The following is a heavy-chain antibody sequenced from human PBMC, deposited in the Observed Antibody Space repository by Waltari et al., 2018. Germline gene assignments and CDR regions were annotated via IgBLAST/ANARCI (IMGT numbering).Heavy chain of an antibody. CDR2: ISWNSGSI. Sequence: EVQLVESGGGLVPPGRSLTLACAASGFTFDDYAMHWVRQAPGKGLEWVSGISWNSGSIGYADSVKGRFTISRDNAKNSLYLQMNSLRAEDTALYYCARGGRFHIAYWGQGTLVTVSS. J-gene: IGHJ4*02. CDR3: ARGGRFHIAY. D-gene: IGHD3-10*01. V-gene: IGHV3-9*01. CDR1: GFTFDDYA.